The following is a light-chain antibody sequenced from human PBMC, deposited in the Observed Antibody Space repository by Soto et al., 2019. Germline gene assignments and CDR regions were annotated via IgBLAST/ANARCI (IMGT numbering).Light chain of an antibody. J-gene: IGKJ1*01. CDR2: GAF. Sequence: EIVLTQSPGTLSLSPGERATLSCRASQSVSSAYLAWYQQKPGQAPRLVIYGAFSRATDIPDRFSGSGSGTDFTLTISRLEPEDFAVYYCQHFGSSPPWTFGQGTKVEI. CDR1: QSVSSAY. CDR3: QHFGSSPPWT. V-gene: IGKV3-20*01.